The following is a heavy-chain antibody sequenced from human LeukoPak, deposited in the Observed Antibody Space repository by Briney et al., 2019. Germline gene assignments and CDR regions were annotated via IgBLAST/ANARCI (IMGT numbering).Heavy chain of an antibody. CDR2: ISSTGGTA. CDR1: GLTFSSFG. D-gene: IGHD2-15*01. Sequence: PRGSLSLSCAPSGLTFSSFGMSWVRQAPGKGLEWVSAISSTGGTAYYADSVKGRFTISRANSKDKLYLQMNSLGDEATDIYYCAKNGDRGAYCSGGSCYPYYYYNMDVWGKGTTVTISS. J-gene: IGHJ6*03. V-gene: IGHV3-23*01. CDR3: AKNGDRGAYCSGGSCYPYYYYNMDV.